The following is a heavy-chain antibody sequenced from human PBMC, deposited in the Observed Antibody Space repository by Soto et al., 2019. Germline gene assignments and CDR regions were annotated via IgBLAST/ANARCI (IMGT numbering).Heavy chain of an antibody. D-gene: IGHD2-15*01. Sequence: SQTLSLTCAISGDSVSSNSAAWNWIRQSPSRGLEWLGRTYYRSKWYNDYAVSVKSRITINPDTSKNQFSLQLSSVTPEDTAVYYCARGSRSLGYCSGGSCPNSFDPWGQGTLVTVSS. V-gene: IGHV6-1*01. CDR2: TYYRSKWYN. J-gene: IGHJ5*02. CDR3: ARGSRSLGYCSGGSCPNSFDP. CDR1: GDSVSSNSAA.